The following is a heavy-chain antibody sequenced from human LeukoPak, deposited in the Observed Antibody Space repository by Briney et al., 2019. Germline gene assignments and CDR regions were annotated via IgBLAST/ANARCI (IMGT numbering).Heavy chain of an antibody. CDR3: ARARNGDYGDY. CDR2: ISYNGGNT. CDR1: GFTFNKHD. V-gene: IGHV3-64*01. D-gene: IGHD4-17*01. J-gene: IGHJ4*02. Sequence: GGSLRLSCAASGFTFNKHDMHWVRQAPGKGLEFVSSISYNGGNTYYENSVKGRFTISRDTSKNTLYLQLGSLRPEDTAVYYCARARNGDYGDYWGQGTLVTVSS.